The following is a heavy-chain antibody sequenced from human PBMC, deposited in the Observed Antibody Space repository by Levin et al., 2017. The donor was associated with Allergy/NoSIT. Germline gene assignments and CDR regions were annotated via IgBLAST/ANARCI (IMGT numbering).Heavy chain of an antibody. CDR1: GFSDTTSGMS. V-gene: IGHV2-70*11. CDR3: ARPLYSTPWLHRRY. Sequence: SGPTLVKPTQTLTLTCTFSGFSDTTSGMSVSWIRQPPGKALEWLARIYWDDEKYYSTSLKTRLTISKDTSKNQVVLTMTDMDPPDTATSYCARPLYSTPWLHRRYWGQGALVTVSS. J-gene: IGHJ4*02. D-gene: IGHD5-24*01. CDR2: IYWDDEK.